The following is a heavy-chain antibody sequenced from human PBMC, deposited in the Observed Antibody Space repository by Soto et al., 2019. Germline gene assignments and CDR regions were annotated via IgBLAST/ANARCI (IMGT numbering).Heavy chain of an antibody. J-gene: IGHJ6*02. V-gene: IGHV1-3*01. D-gene: IGHD3-22*01. CDR2: INAGNGNT. CDR1: GYTFTSYG. CDR3: GRDPNDSSAYYYHYYYGMDV. Sequence: QIQLMQSGAEVKKPGASVKVSCKASGYTFTSYGIHWVRQAPGQRLEWTGWINAGNGNTKYSEKFQGRVTITRDTSASKAYLELSSLRSEDTAVYYCGRDPNDSSAYYYHYYYGMDVWGQGTTVTVSS.